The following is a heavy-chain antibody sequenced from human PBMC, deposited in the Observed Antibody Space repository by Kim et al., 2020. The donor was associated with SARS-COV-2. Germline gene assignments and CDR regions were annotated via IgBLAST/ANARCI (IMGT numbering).Heavy chain of an antibody. CDR2: ISYDGSNK. D-gene: IGHD5-18*01. J-gene: IGHJ4*02. CDR1: GFTFSSYA. Sequence: GGSLRLSCAASGFTFSSYAMHWVRQAPGKGLEWVAVISYDGSNKYYADSVKGRFTISRDNSKNTLYLQMNSLRAEDTAVYYCARVKVGVGAMVIWGQGTLVTVSS. CDR3: ARVKVGVGAMVI. V-gene: IGHV3-30*04.